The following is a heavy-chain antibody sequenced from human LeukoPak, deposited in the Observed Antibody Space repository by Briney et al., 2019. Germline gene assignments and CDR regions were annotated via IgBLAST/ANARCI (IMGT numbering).Heavy chain of an antibody. CDR2: ISTGNGKT. CDR1: GYTFTSYG. D-gene: IGHD1-26*01. V-gene: IGHV1-18*01. J-gene: IGHJ4*02. CDR3: AARSGTYPYYFDY. Sequence: ASVKVSCKASGYTFTSYGISWVRQAPGQGLEWMGWISTGNGKTNYAQKLQGRVTMTTDTSTSTAYMELRSLRSDDTAVYFCAARSGTYPYYFDYWGQGTLVTVSS.